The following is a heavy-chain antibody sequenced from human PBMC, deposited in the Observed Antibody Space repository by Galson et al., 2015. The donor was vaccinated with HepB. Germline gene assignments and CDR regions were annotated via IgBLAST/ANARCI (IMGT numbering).Heavy chain of an antibody. CDR1: GFTFSSYA. CDR3: ARAFRPAAMWVGLGY. D-gene: IGHD2-2*01. CDR2: ISYDGSNK. J-gene: IGHJ4*02. V-gene: IGHV3-30*04. Sequence: SLRLSCAASGFTFSSYAMHWVRQAPGKGLEWVAVISYDGSNKYYADSVKGRFTISRDNSKNTLYLQMNSLRAEDTAVYYCARAFRPAAMWVGLGYWGQGTLVTVSS.